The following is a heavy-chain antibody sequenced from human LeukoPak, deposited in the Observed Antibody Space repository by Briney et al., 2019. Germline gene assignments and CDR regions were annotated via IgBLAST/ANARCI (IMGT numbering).Heavy chain of an antibody. V-gene: IGHV4-39*07. D-gene: IGHD6-13*01. Sequence: SETLSLTCTVSGGSISSSSYYWGWIRQPPGKGLECIGSIYYSGSTYYNPSLKSRVTISVDTSKNQFSLKLSSVTAADTAVYYCARASSSWDYYFDYWGQGTLVTVSS. CDR3: ARASSSWDYYFDY. CDR1: GGSISSSSYY. CDR2: IYYSGST. J-gene: IGHJ4*02.